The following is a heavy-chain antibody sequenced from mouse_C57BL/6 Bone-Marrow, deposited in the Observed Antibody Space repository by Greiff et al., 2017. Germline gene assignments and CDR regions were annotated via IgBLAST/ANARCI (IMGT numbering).Heavy chain of an antibody. D-gene: IGHD2-4*01. CDR3: ARSYDYDDYTMDY. V-gene: IGHV1-64*01. J-gene: IGHJ4*01. CDR2: MHPNGGSP. Sequence: VQLQQPGAKLVKPGASVKLSCKASGYTFTNYWMHWVKQRPGQGLEWIGMMHPNGGSPDYNEKFKSEATLSVAKSSRTAYMELSSLTSEDSAVYYCARSYDYDDYTMDYWGQGTSVTVSS. CDR1: GYTFTNYW.